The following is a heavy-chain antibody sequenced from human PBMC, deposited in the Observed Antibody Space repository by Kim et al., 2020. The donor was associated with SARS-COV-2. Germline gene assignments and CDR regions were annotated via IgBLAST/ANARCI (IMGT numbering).Heavy chain of an antibody. CDR3: AKGWGSRGPDAFDI. V-gene: IGHV3-23*01. D-gene: IGHD3-10*01. Sequence: ADSVKGRFTISRDNSKNTLYLQMNSLRAEDTAVYYCAKGWGSRGPDAFDIWGQGTMVTVSS. J-gene: IGHJ3*02.